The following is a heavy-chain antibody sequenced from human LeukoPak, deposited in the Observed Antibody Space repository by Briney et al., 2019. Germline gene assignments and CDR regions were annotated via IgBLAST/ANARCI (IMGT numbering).Heavy chain of an antibody. J-gene: IGHJ6*02. CDR3: ARRPRGTGHYGMDV. CDR1: GGSFSGYY. D-gene: IGHD3-16*01. CDR2: INHSGST. V-gene: IGHV4-34*01. Sequence: EPSETLSLTCAVYGGSFSGYYWSWIRQPPGKGLEWIVEINHSGSTNYNPSLKSRVTISVDTSKNQFSLKLSSVTAADTAVYYCARRPRGTGHYGMDVWGQGTTVTVSS.